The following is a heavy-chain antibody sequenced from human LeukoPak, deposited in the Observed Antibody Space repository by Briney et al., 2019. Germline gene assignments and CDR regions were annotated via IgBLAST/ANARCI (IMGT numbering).Heavy chain of an antibody. V-gene: IGHV3-30*18. CDR2: ISYDGSNK. CDR1: GFTFSSYG. Sequence: GGSLRLSCAASGFTFSSYGMHWVRQAPGKGLEWVAVISYDGSNKYYADSVKGRFTISRDNSKNTLYLQMDSLSAEDTAVYYCAKPGDIVVVPAVYFDYWGQGTLVTVSS. D-gene: IGHD2-2*01. CDR3: AKPGDIVVVPAVYFDY. J-gene: IGHJ4*02.